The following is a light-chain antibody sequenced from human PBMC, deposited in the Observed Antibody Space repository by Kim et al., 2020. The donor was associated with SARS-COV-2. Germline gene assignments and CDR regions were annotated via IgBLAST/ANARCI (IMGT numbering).Light chain of an antibody. J-gene: IGKJ4*01. Sequence: PGERATLSCRASQNIDTYLAWYQQRPGQAPRLLVYDASNRATGVPDRFSCSGSGTDFTLTISSLEPEDFSIYYCQQRNSWPPAVTFGGGTKV. V-gene: IGKV3-11*01. CDR1: QNIDTY. CDR3: QQRNSWPPAVT. CDR2: DAS.